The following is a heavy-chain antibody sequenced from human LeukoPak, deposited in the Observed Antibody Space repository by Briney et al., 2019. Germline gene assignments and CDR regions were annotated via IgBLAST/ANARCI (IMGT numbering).Heavy chain of an antibody. J-gene: IGHJ6*04. CDR3: AELGITMIGGV. CDR2: ISSSGSTI. CDR1: GFTSSSFE. D-gene: IGHD3-10*02. V-gene: IGHV3-48*03. Sequence: PVRSLRLSSAASGFTSSSFEMNWVRQAPGKGLEWGSYISSSGSTIYYTDSVKGRFTISRDNAKNSLYLQMNSLRAEDTAVYYCAELGITMIGGVWGKGTTVTISS.